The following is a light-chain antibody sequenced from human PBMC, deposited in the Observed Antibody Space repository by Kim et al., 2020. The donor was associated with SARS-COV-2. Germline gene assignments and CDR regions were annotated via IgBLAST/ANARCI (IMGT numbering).Light chain of an antibody. J-gene: IGKJ1*01. V-gene: IGKV3-15*01. CDR3: QQYDNWPWT. CDR2: GAS. Sequence: EILMTQSPATVSVSPGDGAILSCRASQSINSNLAWYQQRPGQAPRLLIYGASTRATGIPARFSGTGSGTEFTLFITSLQSEDFAVYFCQQYDNWPWTFGQGTKVDIK. CDR1: QSINSN.